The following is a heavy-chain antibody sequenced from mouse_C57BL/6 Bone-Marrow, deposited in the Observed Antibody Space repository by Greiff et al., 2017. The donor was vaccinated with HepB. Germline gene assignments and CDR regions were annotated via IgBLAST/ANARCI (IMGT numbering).Heavy chain of an antibody. CDR3: ARGGLPLGWLLPWFAY. J-gene: IGHJ3*01. Sequence: DVMLVESGGGLVKPGGSLKLSCAASGFTFSSYAMSWVRQTPEKRLEWVATISDGGSYTYYPDNVKGRFTISRDNAKNNLYLQMSHLKSEDTAMYYCARGGLPLGWLLPWFAYWGQGTLVTVSA. V-gene: IGHV5-4*03. CDR1: GFTFSSYA. CDR2: ISDGGSYT. D-gene: IGHD2-3*01.